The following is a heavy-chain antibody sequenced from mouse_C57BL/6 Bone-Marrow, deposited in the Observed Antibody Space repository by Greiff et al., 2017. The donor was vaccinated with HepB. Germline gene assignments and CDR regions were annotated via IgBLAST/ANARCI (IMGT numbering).Heavy chain of an antibody. J-gene: IGHJ2*01. CDR2: IDPENGDT. D-gene: IGHD2-1*01. V-gene: IGHV14-4*01. CDR1: GFNIKDDY. CDR3: TTSGNPSDY. Sequence: DVKLQESGAELVRPGASVKLSCTASGFNIKDDYMHWVKQRPEQGLEWIGWIDPENGDTEYASKFQGKATITADTSSNTAYLQLSSLTSEDTAVYYCTTSGNPSDYWGQGTTLTVSS.